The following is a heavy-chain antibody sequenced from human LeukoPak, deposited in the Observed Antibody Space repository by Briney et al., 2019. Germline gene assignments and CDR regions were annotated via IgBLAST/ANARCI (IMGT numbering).Heavy chain of an antibody. CDR1: GFTFSSCA. Sequence: GGSLRLSCAVSGFTFSSCAMSWVRQVPGKGLEWVSIISGSGGTTYYADSVKGRFTISRDNSKNTLYLQMNSLRAEDMAIYYCAKIPGYWGQGTLVTVSS. CDR3: AKIPGY. J-gene: IGHJ4*02. V-gene: IGHV3-23*01. CDR2: ISGSGGTT. D-gene: IGHD2-21*01.